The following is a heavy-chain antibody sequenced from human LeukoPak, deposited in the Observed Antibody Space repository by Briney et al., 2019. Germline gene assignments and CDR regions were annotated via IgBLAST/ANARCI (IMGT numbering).Heavy chain of an antibody. J-gene: IGHJ6*03. Sequence: SETLSLTCTVSGGSISSSSYYWGWIRQPPGKGLEWIGSIYYSGSTYYKSSLKSRVTISVDTSKNQFSLKLSSVTAADTAVYYCARGYCSGGSCYSYYYYYYMDVWGKGTTVTVSS. CDR1: GGSISSSSYY. V-gene: IGHV4-39*07. CDR2: IYYSGST. D-gene: IGHD2-15*01. CDR3: ARGYCSGGSCYSYYYYYYMDV.